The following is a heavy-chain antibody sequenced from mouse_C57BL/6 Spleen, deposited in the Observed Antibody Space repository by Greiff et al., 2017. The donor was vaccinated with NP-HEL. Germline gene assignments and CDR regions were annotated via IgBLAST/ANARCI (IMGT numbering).Heavy chain of an antibody. CDR2: IDPSDSYT. CDR1: GYTFTSYW. CDR3: ARGGSYFDY. V-gene: IGHV1-50*01. Sequence: QVQLKQSGAELVKPGASVKLSCKASGYTFTSYWMQWVKQRPGQGLEWIGEIDPSDSYTNYNQKFKGKATLTVDTSSSTAYMQLSSLTSEDSAVYYCARGGSYFDYWGQGTTLTVSS. J-gene: IGHJ2*01.